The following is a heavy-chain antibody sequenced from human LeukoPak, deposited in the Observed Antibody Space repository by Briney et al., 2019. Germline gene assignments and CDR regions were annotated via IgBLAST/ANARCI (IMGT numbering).Heavy chain of an antibody. CDR3: ATGDVITMIVPAHDAFDI. CDR1: GYTFTSYY. V-gene: IGHV1-46*01. D-gene: IGHD3-22*01. CDR2: INPSGGST. Sequence: ASVKVSCKASGYTFTSYYMHWVRQAPGQGLEGMGIINPSGGSTSYAQKVQGRVTMTEDTSTDTAYMELSSLRSEDTAVYYCATGDVITMIVPAHDAFDIWGQGTMVTVSS. J-gene: IGHJ3*02.